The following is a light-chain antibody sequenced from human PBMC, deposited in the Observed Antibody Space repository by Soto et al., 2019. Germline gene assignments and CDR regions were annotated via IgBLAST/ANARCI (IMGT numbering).Light chain of an antibody. CDR3: TSYTSTTWV. CDR2: EVS. Sequence: QSVLTQPASVSGSPGQSITISCAGTSRDIGGYNWVSWYQQHPGKAPQLIIFEVSNRPSGVSNRFSGSKSGNTASLTISGLQADDEADYYCTSYTSTTWVFGGGTKLTVL. J-gene: IGLJ3*02. CDR1: SRDIGGYNW. V-gene: IGLV2-14*01.